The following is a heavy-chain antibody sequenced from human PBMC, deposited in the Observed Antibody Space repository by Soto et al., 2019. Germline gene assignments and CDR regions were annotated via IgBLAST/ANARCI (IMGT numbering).Heavy chain of an antibody. V-gene: IGHV3-7*01. CDR2: IKQDGSEK. CDR3: ARTLRDGYNFELFDY. CDR1: GFTFSSYW. Sequence: GGSLSLSCAASGFTFSSYWMSWVRQAPGKGLEWVANIKQDGSEKYYVDSVKGRFTISRDNAKNSLYLQMNSLRAEDTAVYYCARTLRDGYNFELFDYWGQGTLVTVSS. J-gene: IGHJ4*02. D-gene: IGHD5-12*01.